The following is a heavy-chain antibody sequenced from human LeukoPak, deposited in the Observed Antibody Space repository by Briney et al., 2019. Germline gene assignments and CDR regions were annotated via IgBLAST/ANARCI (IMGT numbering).Heavy chain of an antibody. CDR2: INHSGST. J-gene: IGHJ6*03. D-gene: IGHD3-22*01. Sequence: SETLSLTCTVSGGSISGYYWSWIRQPPGKGLEWIGEINHSGSTNYNPPLKSRVTISVDTSKNQFSLKLSSVTAADTAVYYCARVGSYYYDSSGYYYVSGYYYYYMDVWGKGTTVTISS. CDR3: ARVGSYYYDSSGYYYVSGYYYYYMDV. CDR1: GGSISGYY. V-gene: IGHV4-34*01.